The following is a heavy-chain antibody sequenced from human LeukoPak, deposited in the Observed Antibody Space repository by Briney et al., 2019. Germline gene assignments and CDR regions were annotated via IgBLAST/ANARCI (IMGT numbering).Heavy chain of an antibody. J-gene: IGHJ4*02. CDR3: AGVHGYSYGYIGY. Sequence: PSETLSLTCTVSGYSISSGFYWGWIRPPPGEGLEWIGSIYHTGSTYYSLSLKSRVTISVDTSKNQLYLKLSSVTAADTAVYYCAGVHGYSYGYIGYWGQGTLVTVSS. CDR1: GYSISSGFY. D-gene: IGHD5-18*01. V-gene: IGHV4-38-2*02. CDR2: IYHTGST.